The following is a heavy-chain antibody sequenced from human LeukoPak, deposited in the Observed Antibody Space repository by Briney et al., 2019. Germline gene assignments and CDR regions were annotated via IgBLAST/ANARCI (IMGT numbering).Heavy chain of an antibody. Sequence: GGSLRLSCAASGFTFSSYSMNWVRQAPGEGLEWVSSISSSGSFIYYADSVKGRFTISRDNARNSLFLQMNSLRAEDTAVYYCARDRAVPGRGYYFDCWGQGTLVTVSS. V-gene: IGHV3-21*01. D-gene: IGHD6-19*01. CDR3: ARDRAVPGRGYYFDC. CDR2: ISSSGSFI. J-gene: IGHJ4*02. CDR1: GFTFSSYS.